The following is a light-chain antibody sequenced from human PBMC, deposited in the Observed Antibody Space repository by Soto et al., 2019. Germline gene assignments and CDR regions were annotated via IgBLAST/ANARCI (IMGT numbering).Light chain of an antibody. CDR2: DAS. V-gene: IGKV1-5*01. CDR3: QQYNTYPWT. Sequence: IQITQSPSTLSASVGDRVTITFRASQTLSSLLAWYQQKPGKAPNLLIYDASNLQSGGPARFSVSGSGTEFTLTISSLQPDDVASYYCQQYNTYPWTFGQGTKVDIK. CDR1: QTLSSL. J-gene: IGKJ1*01.